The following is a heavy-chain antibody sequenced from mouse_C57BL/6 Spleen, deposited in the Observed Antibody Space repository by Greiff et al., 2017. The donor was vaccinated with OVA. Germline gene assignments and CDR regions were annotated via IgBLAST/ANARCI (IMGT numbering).Heavy chain of an antibody. CDR2: IYPGDGDT. CDR3: ARYDYDGYYFY. J-gene: IGHJ2*01. Sequence: VKLVESGAELVKPGASVKISCKASGYAFSSYWMNWVKQRPGKGLEWIGQIYPGDGDTNYNGKFKGKATLTADKSSSTAYMQLSSLTSEDSAVYFCARYDYDGYYFYWGQGTTLTVSS. V-gene: IGHV1-80*01. D-gene: IGHD2-3*01. CDR1: GYAFSSYW.